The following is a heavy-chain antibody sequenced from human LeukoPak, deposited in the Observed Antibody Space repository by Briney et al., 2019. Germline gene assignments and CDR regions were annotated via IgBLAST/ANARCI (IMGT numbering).Heavy chain of an antibody. V-gene: IGHV3-30*18. Sequence: GGSLRLSCVVSGFTFRNYGMHWDRQAPGKGLEWVAVIADDGRAKFYADSVKGRFTISRDNSKNTLYLQMNSLRAEDTAVYYCAKEATWGEWYFDYWGQGTLVTVSS. CDR2: IADDGRAK. CDR3: AKEATWGEWYFDY. CDR1: GFTFRNYG. J-gene: IGHJ4*02. D-gene: IGHD3-10*01.